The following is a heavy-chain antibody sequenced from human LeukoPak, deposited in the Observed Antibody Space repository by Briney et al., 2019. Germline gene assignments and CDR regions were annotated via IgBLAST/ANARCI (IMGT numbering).Heavy chain of an antibody. D-gene: IGHD2-15*01. CDR3: ARDRGGSYSAIDY. Sequence: GGSLRLSCAASGFTFSSYSLNWVRQAPGKGLEGVSFISSSSITIYYADSVKGRFTISRDNAEKSLYLQMNSLRAEDTAVYYCARDRGGSYSAIDYWGQGTLVTVSS. J-gene: IGHJ4*02. CDR2: ISSSSITI. CDR1: GFTFSSYS. V-gene: IGHV3-48*04.